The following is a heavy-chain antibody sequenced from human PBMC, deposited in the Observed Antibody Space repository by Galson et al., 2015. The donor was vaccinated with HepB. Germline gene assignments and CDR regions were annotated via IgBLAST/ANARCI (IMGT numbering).Heavy chain of an antibody. CDR3: AREGYADTTMLTPFDY. CDR1: GGTFSSYS. J-gene: IGHJ4*02. V-gene: IGHV1-69*13. CDR2: IVPIFGAA. Sequence: SVKVSCKASGGTFSSYSISWVRQAPGQGPEWMGGIVPIFGAANYAQKFRGRVTITADESTNTAFMELSSLRSEDTAAYYCAREGYADTTMLTPFDYWGQGTLVTVSS. D-gene: IGHD5-18*01.